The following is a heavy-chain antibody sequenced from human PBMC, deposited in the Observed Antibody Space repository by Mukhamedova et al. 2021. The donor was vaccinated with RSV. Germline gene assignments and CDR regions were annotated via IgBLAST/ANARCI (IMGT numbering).Heavy chain of an antibody. V-gene: IGHV3-30*04. CDR1: SSYA. Sequence: SSYAMHWVRQAPGKGLEWVAVISYDGSNKYYADSVKGRFTISRDNSKNTLYLQMNSLRAEDTAVYYCARGPLSYSSGCDYWGQGT. CDR3: ARGPLSYSSGCDY. J-gene: IGHJ4*02. D-gene: IGHD6-19*01. CDR2: ISYDGSNK.